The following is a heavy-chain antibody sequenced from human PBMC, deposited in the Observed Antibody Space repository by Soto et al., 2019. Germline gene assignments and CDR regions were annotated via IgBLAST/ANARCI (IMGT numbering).Heavy chain of an antibody. Sequence: SETLSLTCTVSGGSISSSSYYWGWIRQPPGKGLEWIGSIYYSGSTYYNPSLKSRVTISVDTSKNQFSLKLSSVTAADTAVYYCARPLSYDSTDFDYWGQGTLVTVSS. CDR2: IYYSGST. CDR1: GGSISSSSYY. J-gene: IGHJ4*02. CDR3: ARPLSYDSTDFDY. D-gene: IGHD3-22*01. V-gene: IGHV4-39*01.